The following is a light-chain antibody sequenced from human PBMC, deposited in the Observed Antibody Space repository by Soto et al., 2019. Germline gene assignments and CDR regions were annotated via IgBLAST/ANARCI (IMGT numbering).Light chain of an antibody. CDR3: HLRSNWPT. V-gene: IGKV3-11*01. Sequence: EIVMTQSPAILSVSAGERATLSCRASQSVSSNLAWYQQKPGQAPRLLIYGASSRATGIPDRFSGSGSGTDFTLTISSLEPEDFAVYYCHLRSNWPTFGAGTKVDIK. CDR1: QSVSSN. CDR2: GAS. J-gene: IGKJ4*01.